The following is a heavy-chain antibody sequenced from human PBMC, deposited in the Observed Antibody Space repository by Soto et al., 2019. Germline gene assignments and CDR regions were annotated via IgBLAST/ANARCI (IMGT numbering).Heavy chain of an antibody. CDR3: VRGIYPSSAGGPFVL. CDR1: GFVFSKYA. J-gene: IGHJ1*01. D-gene: IGHD5-12*01. Sequence: EVQLLESGGGLVQSGGSLTVSCTASGFVFSKYAVTCVRQAPGQGLEWVSAITASGDTTYYADSVKGRFTISRDNSRDNLFLHMSSLRADDTARYFCVRGIYPSSAGGPFVLWGQGTLVTVSS. CDR2: ITASGDTT. V-gene: IGHV3-23*01.